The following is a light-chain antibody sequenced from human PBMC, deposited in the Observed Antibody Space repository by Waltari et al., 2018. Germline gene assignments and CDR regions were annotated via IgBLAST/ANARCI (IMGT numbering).Light chain of an antibody. J-gene: IGLJ3*02. CDR3: AAWDDSRNGPV. CDR2: NND. Sequence: SVLTQPPSASGTPGQRVTIPCPGTRSHIRGTPVNWYQPLPVPAPKLLIYNNDQRPSGVPDRFSGSKSGTSASLAISGLQSEDEADYYCAAWDDSRNGPVFGGGTKLPVL. V-gene: IGLV1-44*01. CDR1: RSHIRGTP.